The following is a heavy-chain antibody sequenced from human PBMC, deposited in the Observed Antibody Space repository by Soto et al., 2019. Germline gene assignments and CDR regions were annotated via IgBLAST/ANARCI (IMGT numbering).Heavy chain of an antibody. Sequence: SETLSLTCTVSGGSISSSSYYWGWIRQPPGKGLEWIGSIYYSGSTYYNPSLKSRVTISVDTSKNQFSLKLSSVTAADTAVYYCATGGFEDWYFDLWGRGTLVTVSS. CDR1: GGSISSSSYY. V-gene: IGHV4-39*01. CDR3: ATGGFEDWYFDL. D-gene: IGHD5-12*01. CDR2: IYYSGST. J-gene: IGHJ2*01.